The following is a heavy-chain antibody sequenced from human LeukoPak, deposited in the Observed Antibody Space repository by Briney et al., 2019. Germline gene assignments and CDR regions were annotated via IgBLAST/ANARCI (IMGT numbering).Heavy chain of an antibody. Sequence: PGGSLRLSCSASGVTLSNYAMHWVRQAPGKGLEYVSTITYNGDKTYYADSVKGRFTVSRDNSKNTPYLQMSSLRPEDTAVYYCVKDLSGSFTFDYWGQGTLVTVSS. D-gene: IGHD1-26*01. CDR1: GVTLSNYA. CDR3: VKDLSGSFTFDY. J-gene: IGHJ4*02. V-gene: IGHV3-64D*06. CDR2: ITYNGDKT.